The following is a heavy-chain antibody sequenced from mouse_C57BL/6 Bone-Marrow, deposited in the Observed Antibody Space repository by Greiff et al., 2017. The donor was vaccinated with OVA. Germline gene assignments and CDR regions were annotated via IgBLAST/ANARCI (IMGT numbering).Heavy chain of an antibody. D-gene: IGHD2-5*01. CDR3: ARNSNWFAY. V-gene: IGHV5-17*01. CDR2: ISSGSSTI. Sequence: EVKLMESGGGLVKPGGSLKLSCAASGFTFSDYGMHWVRQAPEKGLEWVAYISSGSSTIYYADTVKGRFTISRDNAKNTLFLQMTSLRSEDTAMYYCARNSNWFAYWGQGTLVTVSA. J-gene: IGHJ3*01. CDR1: GFTFSDYG.